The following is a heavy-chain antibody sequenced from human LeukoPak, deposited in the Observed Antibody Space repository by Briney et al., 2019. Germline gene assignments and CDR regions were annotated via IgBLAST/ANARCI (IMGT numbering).Heavy chain of an antibody. J-gene: IGHJ4*02. CDR1: GFTFNNAW. Sequence: GGSLRLSCAASGFTFNNAWMTWVRQAPGKGLEWVGRIKSKTDGGTTDYAAPVKGRFTISTDDSKNTLYLQMNSLRAEDTAVYYCARDRVIRVRPSYYFDYWGQGTLVTVSS. V-gene: IGHV3-15*01. CDR2: IKSKTDGGTT. CDR3: ARDRVIRVRPSYYFDY. D-gene: IGHD1-1*01.